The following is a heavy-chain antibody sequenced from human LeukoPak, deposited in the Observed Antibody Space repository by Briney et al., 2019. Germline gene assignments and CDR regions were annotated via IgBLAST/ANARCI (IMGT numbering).Heavy chain of an antibody. CDR3: ARTIYYDPLNWFDP. CDR2: RYYSRST. Sequence: PSETLSFTSTVSAGSSSNYDWSWLRPRPGHGRKGIGYRYYSRSTNYNPSLKSRVTISVDTSKNQFSMKMSSVTAADTAVYYCARTIYYDPLNWFDPWGQGTLVTVSS. D-gene: IGHD3-22*01. V-gene: IGHV4-59*01. J-gene: IGHJ5*02. CDR1: AGSSSNYD.